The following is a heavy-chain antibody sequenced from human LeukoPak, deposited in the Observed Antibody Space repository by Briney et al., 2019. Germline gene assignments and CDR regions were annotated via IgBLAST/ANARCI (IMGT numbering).Heavy chain of an antibody. J-gene: IGHJ4*02. CDR1: GFRFSDYW. V-gene: IGHV3-7*01. Sequence: PGGSLRLSCAASGFRFSDYWMSWVRQAPGKGLEWVGNIKLDGSEKYYVDSVKGRFTISRDNAKNSLFLQMSSLRAEDTAVYYCARGGRNFDFWGQGTLVTVSS. CDR2: IKLDGSEK. CDR3: ARGGRNFDF.